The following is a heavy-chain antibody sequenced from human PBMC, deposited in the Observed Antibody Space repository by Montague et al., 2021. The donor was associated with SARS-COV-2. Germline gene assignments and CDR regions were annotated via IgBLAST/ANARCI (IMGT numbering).Heavy chain of an antibody. CDR2: TYYSGST. D-gene: IGHD6-13*01. CDR1: SGSISSYY. J-gene: IGHJ3*02. Sequence: SETLSLTCTVSSGSISSYYWSWIRQHPGKGLEGIGYTYYSGSTNYNPSLKSRVTISVDTSKNQLSLKLSSVTAADTAVYYCARGAGYSSSWYLAFEIWGQGTMVTVSS. CDR3: ARGAGYSSSWYLAFEI. V-gene: IGHV4-59*01.